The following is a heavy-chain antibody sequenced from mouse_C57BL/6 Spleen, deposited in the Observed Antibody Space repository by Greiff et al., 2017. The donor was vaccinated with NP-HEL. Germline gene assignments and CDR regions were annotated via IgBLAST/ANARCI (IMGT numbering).Heavy chain of an antibody. CDR3: ARTSKYYDYDERAY. V-gene: IGHV7-1*01. D-gene: IGHD2-4*01. Sequence: EVKVVESGGGLVQSGRSLRLSCATSGFTFSDFYMEWVRQAPGKGLEWIAASRNKANDYTTEYSASVKGRFIVSRDTSQSILYLQMNALRAEDTAIYYCARTSKYYDYDERAYWGQGTLVTVSA. J-gene: IGHJ3*01. CDR1: GFTFSDFY. CDR2: SRNKANDYTT.